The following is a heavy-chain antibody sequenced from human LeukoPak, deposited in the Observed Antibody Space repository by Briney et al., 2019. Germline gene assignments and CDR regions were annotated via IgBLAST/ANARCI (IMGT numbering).Heavy chain of an antibody. Sequence: GASVKVSCKASGYTFTSYGISWVRQAPGQGLEWMGWISAYNGNTNYAQKLQGRVTMTTDTSTSTAYMELRSLRSDDTAVYYCARVRIAVAGTLYYYYMDVWGKGTTVTVSS. J-gene: IGHJ6*03. CDR1: GYTFTSYG. CDR3: ARVRIAVAGTLYYYYMDV. D-gene: IGHD6-19*01. CDR2: ISAYNGNT. V-gene: IGHV1-18*01.